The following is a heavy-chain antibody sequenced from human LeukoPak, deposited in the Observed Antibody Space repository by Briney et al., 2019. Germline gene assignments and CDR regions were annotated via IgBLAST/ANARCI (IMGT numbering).Heavy chain of an antibody. Sequence: SETLSLTCAVYGGSFSGYYWSWIRQPPGKGLEWIGEINHSGSTNYNPSLKSRVTISVDTSKNQFSLKLSSVTAADTAVYYCARDPYGDHEDYWGQGTLVTVSS. CDR3: ARDPYGDHEDY. J-gene: IGHJ4*02. CDR2: INHSGST. CDR1: GGSFSGYY. D-gene: IGHD4-17*01. V-gene: IGHV4-34*01.